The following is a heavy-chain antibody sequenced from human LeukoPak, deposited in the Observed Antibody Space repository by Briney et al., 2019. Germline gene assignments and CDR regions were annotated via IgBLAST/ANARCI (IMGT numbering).Heavy chain of an antibody. Sequence: SWFRQAPGKGLEWVGFIRSKAYGGTTEYAASVKGRFTISRDDSKSIAYLQMNSLKTEDTAVYYCTRVELLYFDYWGQGTLVTVSS. J-gene: IGHJ4*02. CDR3: TRVELLYFDY. CDR2: IRSKAYGGTT. D-gene: IGHD1-7*01. V-gene: IGHV3-49*03.